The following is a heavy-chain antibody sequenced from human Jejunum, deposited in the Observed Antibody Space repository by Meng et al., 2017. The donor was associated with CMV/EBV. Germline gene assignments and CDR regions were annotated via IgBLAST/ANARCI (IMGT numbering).Heavy chain of an antibody. Sequence: EVQLVDSGXXLXKPGGXXRXXXXXXGFTFSSYNMNWVRQAPGKGLEWVSSISSSSRYINYADSVKGRFTISRDNAKNSLYLQMNSLRAEDTAVYYCARGYYYDTSGYYVEYFQHWGQGTLVNVSS. V-gene: IGHV3-21*01. CDR1: GFTFSSYN. CDR2: ISSSSRYI. CDR3: ARGYYYDTSGYYVEYFQH. D-gene: IGHD3-22*01. J-gene: IGHJ1*01.